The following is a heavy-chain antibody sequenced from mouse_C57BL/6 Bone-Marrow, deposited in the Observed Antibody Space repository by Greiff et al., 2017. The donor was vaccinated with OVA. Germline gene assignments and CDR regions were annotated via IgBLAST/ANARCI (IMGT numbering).Heavy chain of an antibody. CDR3: ARRRGYDHGDYYAMDY. J-gene: IGHJ4*01. D-gene: IGHD2-10*02. CDR2: IYWDDDK. Sequence: QVTLKESGPGILQSSQTLSLTCSFSGFSLSTSGMGVSWIRQPSGKGLEWLAHIYWDDDKRYNPSLKSRLTISKDTSRNQVFLKVTSGDTADTATYYCARRRGYDHGDYYAMDYWGQGTSVTVSS. V-gene: IGHV8-12*01. CDR1: GFSLSTSGMG.